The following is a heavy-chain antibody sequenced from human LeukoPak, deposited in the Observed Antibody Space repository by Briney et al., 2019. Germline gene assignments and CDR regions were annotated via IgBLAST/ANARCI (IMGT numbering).Heavy chain of an antibody. J-gene: IGHJ1*01. CDR2: IYPGDSDT. V-gene: IGHV5-51*01. D-gene: IGHD6-19*01. Sequence: GESLKISCKGSGYSFTSYWIGWVRQMPGKGLEWMGIIYPGDSDTRYSPSFQGQVTILADKSISTAYLQWSSLKASDTAMYYCARPSSGMSEYFQHWGQGTLVTVSS. CDR3: ARPSSGMSEYFQH. CDR1: GYSFTSYW.